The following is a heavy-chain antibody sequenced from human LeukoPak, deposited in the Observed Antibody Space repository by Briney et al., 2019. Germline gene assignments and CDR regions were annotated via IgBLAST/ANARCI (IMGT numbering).Heavy chain of an antibody. V-gene: IGHV3-23*01. J-gene: IGHJ4*02. CDR3: AKPVDTERPWGFDY. D-gene: IGHD5-18*01. CDR2: ISGSGGST. Sequence: GGSLRLSCAASGFTFSNYAMSWVRQAPGKGLEWVSAISGSGGSTYYADSVKGRFAISRDKSKNTLFLQMNSLRAEDTAVYYCAKPVDTERPWGFDYWGQGTLVTVSS. CDR1: GFTFSNYA.